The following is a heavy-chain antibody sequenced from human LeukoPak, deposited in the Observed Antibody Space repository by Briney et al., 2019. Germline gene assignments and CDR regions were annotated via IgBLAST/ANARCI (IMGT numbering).Heavy chain of an antibody. D-gene: IGHD2-2*01. Sequence: GGSLRLSCAASGFTFSSYSMNWVRQAPGKGLEWVSYISSSSSTIYYADSVKGRFTISRDNAKNSPYLQMNSLRAEDTAVYYCARAGYCSSTSCYYGYGMDVWGQGTTVTVSS. J-gene: IGHJ6*02. CDR2: ISSSSSTI. V-gene: IGHV3-48*01. CDR3: ARAGYCSSTSCYYGYGMDV. CDR1: GFTFSSYS.